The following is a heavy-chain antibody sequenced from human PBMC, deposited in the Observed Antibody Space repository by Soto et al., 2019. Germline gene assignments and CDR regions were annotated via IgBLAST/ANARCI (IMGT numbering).Heavy chain of an antibody. CDR1: GFTFSSYA. CDR3: AKDDIVLMVYAIGGVAFDI. J-gene: IGHJ3*02. CDR2: ISGSGGST. D-gene: IGHD2-8*01. Sequence: GGSLRLSCAASGFTFSSYAMSWVRQAPGKGLEWVSAISGSGGSTYYADSVKGRFTISRDNSKNTLYLQMKSLRAEDTAVYYCAKDDIVLMVYAIGGVAFDIWGQGTMVTVSS. V-gene: IGHV3-23*01.